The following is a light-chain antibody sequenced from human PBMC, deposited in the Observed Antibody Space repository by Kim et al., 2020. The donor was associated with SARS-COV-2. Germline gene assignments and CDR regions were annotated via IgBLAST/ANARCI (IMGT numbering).Light chain of an antibody. Sequence: QAVVTQEPSLTVSPGGTVTLTCASSTGAVTSGYYPNWFQQKPGQAPRALIYSTSYKHSWTPARFSGSLLGGKAALTLSGVQPEDEAEYYCLLYYVGAWGFGGGTQLTVL. CDR3: LLYYVGAWG. CDR2: STS. J-gene: IGLJ3*02. CDR1: TGAVTSGYY. V-gene: IGLV7-43*01.